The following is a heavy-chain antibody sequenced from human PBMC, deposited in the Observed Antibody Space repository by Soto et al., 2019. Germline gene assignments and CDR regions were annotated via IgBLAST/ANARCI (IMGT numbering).Heavy chain of an antibody. Sequence: GGSLRLSCAASGFTFSSYAMSWVRQAPGKGLEWVSAISGSGGSTYYADSVKGRFTISRDNSKNTLYLQMNSLRAEDTAVYYCAKDRGSGWYGLRSVVPDYWGQGTLVTVSS. D-gene: IGHD6-19*01. J-gene: IGHJ4*02. CDR3: AKDRGSGWYGLRSVVPDY. CDR1: GFTFSSYA. CDR2: ISGSGGST. V-gene: IGHV3-23*01.